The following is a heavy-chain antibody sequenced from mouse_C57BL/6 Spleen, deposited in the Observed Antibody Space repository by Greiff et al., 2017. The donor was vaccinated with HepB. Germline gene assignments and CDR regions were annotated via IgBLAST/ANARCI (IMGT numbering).Heavy chain of an antibody. CDR3: ARYGNYLYFDY. Sequence: QVQLQQPGAELVRPGSSVKLSCKASGYTFTSYWMDWVKQRPGQGLEWIGNIYPSDSETHYNQKFKDKATLTVDKSSSTAYMQLSSLTSEDSAVYYCARYGNYLYFDYWGQGTTLTVSS. CDR2: IYPSDSET. CDR1: GYTFTSYW. V-gene: IGHV1-61*01. D-gene: IGHD2-1*01. J-gene: IGHJ2*01.